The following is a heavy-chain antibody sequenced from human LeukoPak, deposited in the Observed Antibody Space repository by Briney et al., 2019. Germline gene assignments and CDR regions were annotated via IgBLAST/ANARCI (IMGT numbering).Heavy chain of an antibody. CDR3: ARSRDVYNGHALDI. CDR1: SGSISSYY. Sequence: SETVSLTCTVSSGSISSYYWSWIRQPPGKGLEWIGYMYYSGNTHYNPSLKSRVTMSVDTSKKQFSLRLTSVTAADTAVYYCARSRDVYNGHALDIWGQGTMVTVSS. D-gene: IGHD5-24*01. CDR2: MYYSGNT. J-gene: IGHJ3*02. V-gene: IGHV4-59*01.